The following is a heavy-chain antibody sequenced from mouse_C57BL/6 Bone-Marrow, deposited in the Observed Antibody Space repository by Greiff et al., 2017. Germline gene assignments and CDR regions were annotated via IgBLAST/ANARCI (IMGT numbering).Heavy chain of an antibody. CDR2: IDPASGNT. CDR1: GFNIKNTY. J-gene: IGHJ4*01. CDR3: DRGEDYAMDY. V-gene: IGHV14-3*01. Sequence: EVQLQQSVAELVRPGASVKLSCTASGFNIKNTYMHWVKQRPEQGLEWIGRIDPASGNTNYAPKFQGKATLTADTSSNTAYLQLSSLTSEDTVIYYGDRGEDYAMDYWGQGTSVTVSS.